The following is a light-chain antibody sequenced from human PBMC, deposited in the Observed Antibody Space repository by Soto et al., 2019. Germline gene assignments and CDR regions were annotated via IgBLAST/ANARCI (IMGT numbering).Light chain of an antibody. Sequence: QSALTQPPSASGSPGQSVTISCTGTSSDVGGYNYVSWYQQHPGKAPKLVIYEATKRPSGVPDRFSGSKSGNTASLTVSGLQAEDEAEYYCSSFADSTNRVFGGGTKLTVL. CDR1: SSDVGGYNY. V-gene: IGLV2-8*01. CDR3: SSFADSTNRV. J-gene: IGLJ3*02. CDR2: EAT.